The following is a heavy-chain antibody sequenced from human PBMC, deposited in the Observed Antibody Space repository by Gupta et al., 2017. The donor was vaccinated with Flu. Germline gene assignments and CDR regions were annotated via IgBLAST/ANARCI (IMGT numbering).Heavy chain of an antibody. D-gene: IGHD3-9*01. CDR2: IFFAGIT. Sequence: IRQTPGKGLEWIGSIFFAGITSYSPSLKTRLTISVDTSKNKFSLKLSSVTAADAAVYYYARRGKTGYDNWFDPWGQGTLVTVSS. J-gene: IGHJ5*02. V-gene: IGHV4-39*01. CDR3: ARRGKTGYDNWFDP.